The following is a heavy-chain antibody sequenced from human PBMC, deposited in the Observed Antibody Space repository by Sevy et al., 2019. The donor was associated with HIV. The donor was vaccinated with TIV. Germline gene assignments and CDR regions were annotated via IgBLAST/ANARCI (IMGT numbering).Heavy chain of an antibody. CDR1: GYTFTSYA. Sequence: ASVKVSFKASGYTFTSYAMNWVRQAPGQGLEWMGWINTNTGNPTYAQGFTGRFVFSLDTSVSTAYLQISSLKAEDTAVYYCARDPGLLWFGELAPRVWFDPWGQGTLVTVSS. D-gene: IGHD3-10*01. CDR2: INTNTGNP. V-gene: IGHV7-4-1*02. J-gene: IGHJ5*02. CDR3: ARDPGLLWFGELAPRVWFDP.